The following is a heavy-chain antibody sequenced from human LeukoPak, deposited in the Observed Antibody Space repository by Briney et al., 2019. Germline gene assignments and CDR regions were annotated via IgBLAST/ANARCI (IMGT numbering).Heavy chain of an antibody. V-gene: IGHV3-43*01. D-gene: IGHD3-22*01. CDR3: AKDAGSGYYDSSGLLDY. J-gene: IGHJ4*02. Sequence: HPGGSLRLSCAASGFTFDDYTMHWVRQAPGKGLEWVSLISWDGGSTYYADSVKGRFTISRDNSKNSLYLQMNSLRTEDTALYYCAKDAGSGYYDSSGLLDYWGQGTLVTVSS. CDR1: GFTFDDYT. CDR2: ISWDGGST.